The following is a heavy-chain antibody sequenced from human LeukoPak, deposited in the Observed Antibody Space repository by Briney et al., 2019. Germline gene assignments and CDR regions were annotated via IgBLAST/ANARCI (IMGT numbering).Heavy chain of an antibody. CDR3: ARADSSRWKTGSSYFDY. V-gene: IGHV1-46*01. J-gene: IGHJ4*02. CDR2: INPSGGST. D-gene: IGHD6-13*01. Sequence: GASVKVSCKSSGYSFTNYYIHWVRQAPGQGLEWMGIINPSGGSTSYAQKFQGRVTMTRDTSTSTVYVELSSLRSEDTAVYYCARADSSRWKTGSSYFDYWGQGTLVTVSS. CDR1: GYSFTNYY.